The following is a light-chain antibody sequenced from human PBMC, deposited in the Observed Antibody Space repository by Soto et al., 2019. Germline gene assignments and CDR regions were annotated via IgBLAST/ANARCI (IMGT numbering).Light chain of an antibody. Sequence: EIVSIQSPATLSLSPGERATLSCRASQSVSSNLAWYQQNPGQAPRLLIFDASNRATGIPARFSGSGSGTDFILTISSLEPEDFAVYYCQQHSNWPLTFGGGTKVDIK. CDR2: DAS. V-gene: IGKV3-11*01. J-gene: IGKJ4*01. CDR1: QSVSSN. CDR3: QQHSNWPLT.